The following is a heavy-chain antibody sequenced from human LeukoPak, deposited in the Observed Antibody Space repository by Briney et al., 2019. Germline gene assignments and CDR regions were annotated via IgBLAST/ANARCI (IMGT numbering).Heavy chain of an antibody. CDR1: GGSISSGGYY. V-gene: IGHV4-31*03. CDR2: IYYSGST. CDR3: ARGMYSSRLYNWFDP. D-gene: IGHD6-13*01. J-gene: IGHJ5*02. Sequence: PSQTLSLTCTVSGGSISSGGYYWSWIRQHPGKGLEWIGYIYYSGSTYHNPSLKSRVTISVDTSKNQFSLKLSSVTAADTAVYYCARGMYSSRLYNWFDPRGQGTLVTVSS.